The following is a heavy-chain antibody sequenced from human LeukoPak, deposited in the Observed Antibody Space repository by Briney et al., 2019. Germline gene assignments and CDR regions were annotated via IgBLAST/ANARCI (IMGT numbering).Heavy chain of an antibody. CDR2: IYYSGST. D-gene: IGHD6-19*01. CDR3: ARYSSGWYYFDY. Sequence: SETLSLTCSVSGGSVSSGRFYWTWIRQPPGKGLEWIGYIYYSGSTNYNPSLKSRVTISVDTSKNQFSLKLSSVAAADTAVYYCARYSSGWYYFDYWGQGTLVTVSS. CDR1: GGSVSSGRFY. V-gene: IGHV4-61*01. J-gene: IGHJ4*02.